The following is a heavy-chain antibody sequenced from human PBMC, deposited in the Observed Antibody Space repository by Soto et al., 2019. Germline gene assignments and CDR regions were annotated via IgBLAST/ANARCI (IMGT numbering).Heavy chain of an antibody. CDR2: IYHSGST. CDR3: ARDLAYDYDSSGYRPNWFDP. V-gene: IGHV4-38-2*02. J-gene: IGHJ5*02. D-gene: IGHD3-22*01. Sequence: SETLSLTCAVSGYSISSGYSWGWIRQPPGKGLEWIGSIYHSGSTYYNPSLKSRVTISVDTSKNQFSLKLSSVTAADTAVYYCARDLAYDYDSSGYRPNWFDPWGQGTLVTVSS. CDR1: GYSISSGYS.